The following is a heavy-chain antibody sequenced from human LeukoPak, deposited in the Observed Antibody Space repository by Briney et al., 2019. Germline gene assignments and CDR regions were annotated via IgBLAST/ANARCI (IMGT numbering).Heavy chain of an antibody. CDR2: IIPIFGTA. Sequence: ASVKVSCKASGGTFSSYAISWVRQAPGQGLEWMGGIIPIFGTANYAQKFQGRVTITADESTSTAYMELSSLRSEDTAVYYCARIVVVAVQSSYGMDVWGQGPTVTSP. J-gene: IGHJ6*02. V-gene: IGHV1-69*13. CDR3: ARIVVVAVQSSYGMDV. D-gene: IGHD2-15*01. CDR1: GGTFSSYA.